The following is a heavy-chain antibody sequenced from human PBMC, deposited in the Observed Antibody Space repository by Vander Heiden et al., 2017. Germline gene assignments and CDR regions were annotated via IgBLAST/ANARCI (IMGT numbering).Heavy chain of an antibody. CDR3: ARDRGYSGYDSDY. Sequence: QVQLVDSGGGVVQPGRFLSLSCPAPRFTFSSSATHWVRQAPGKGLEWVAVISYDGSNKYYADSVKGRFTISRDNSKNTLYLQMNSLRAEDTAVYYCARDRGYSGYDSDYWGQGTLVTVSS. CDR1: RFTFSSSA. V-gene: IGHV3-30-3*01. D-gene: IGHD5-12*01. CDR2: ISYDGSNK. J-gene: IGHJ4*02.